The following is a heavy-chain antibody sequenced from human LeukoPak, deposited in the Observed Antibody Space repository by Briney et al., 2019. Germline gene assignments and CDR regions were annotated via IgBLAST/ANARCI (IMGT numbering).Heavy chain of an antibody. D-gene: IGHD3-16*01. CDR3: AREPKYDYVWGSLPDAFDI. CDR2: IWYDGSNK. V-gene: IGHV3-33*08. CDR1: GFTFSSYG. J-gene: IGHJ3*02. Sequence: PGGSLRLSCAASGFTFSSYGMHWDRQAPGKGLEWVAVIWYDGSNKYYADSVKGRFTISRDNSKNTLYLQMNSLRAEDTAVYHCAREPKYDYVWGSLPDAFDIWGQGTMVTVSS.